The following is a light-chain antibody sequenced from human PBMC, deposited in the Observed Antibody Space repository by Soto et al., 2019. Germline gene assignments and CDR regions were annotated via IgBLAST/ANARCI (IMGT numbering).Light chain of an antibody. CDR3: SSYTSSSTLVV. CDR1: SSDVGGYNY. Sequence: QSAVTQPACVSGSPGQSITISCTGTSSDVGGYNYVFWYQHHPGKAPKLIIYEVSNRPSGVSNRFSGSKSDNTASLTISGLQAEDEADYYCSSYTSSSTLVVFGGGTKLTVL. V-gene: IGLV2-14*01. CDR2: EVS. J-gene: IGLJ3*02.